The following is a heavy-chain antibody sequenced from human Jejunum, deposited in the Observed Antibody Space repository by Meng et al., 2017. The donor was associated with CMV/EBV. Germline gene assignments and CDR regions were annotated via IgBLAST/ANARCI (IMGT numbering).Heavy chain of an antibody. Sequence: LSCAASGFTFGSYAMSWVRQAPGEGLEWVSHISSSGGNTYYADSEKGRFTISRDNSKNTLYLQMNSLRVDDTAVYYCAKHSGLGSAGEWGRGTLVTVSS. CDR1: GFTFGSYA. V-gene: IGHV3-23*01. D-gene: IGHD6-13*01. CDR2: ISSSGGNT. J-gene: IGHJ2*01. CDR3: AKHSGLGSAGE.